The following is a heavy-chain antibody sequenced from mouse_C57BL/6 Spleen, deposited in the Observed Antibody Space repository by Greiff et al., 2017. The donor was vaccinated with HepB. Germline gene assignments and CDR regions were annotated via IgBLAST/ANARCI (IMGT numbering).Heavy chain of an antibody. CDR3: ARIGPYYYGSSTGYFDV. Sequence: QVQLKESGPGLVAPSQSLSITCTVSGFSLTSYAISWVRQPPGKGLEWLGVIWTSGGTNYNSALKSRLSISKDNSKSQVFLKMNSLHTDDTARYYCARIGPYYYGSSTGYFDVWGTGTTVTVSS. CDR2: IWTSGGT. V-gene: IGHV2-9-1*01. CDR1: GFSLTSYA. D-gene: IGHD1-1*01. J-gene: IGHJ1*03.